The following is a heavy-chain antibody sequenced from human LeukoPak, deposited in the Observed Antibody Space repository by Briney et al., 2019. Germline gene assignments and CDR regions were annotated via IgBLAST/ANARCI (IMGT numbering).Heavy chain of an antibody. J-gene: IGHJ5*02. V-gene: IGHV3-23*01. Sequence: TGGSLRLSCAGSGFTFKNYAMNWVRQAPGKGLEWVAVITGSGGTTYYADSVKGRFTIYRDNSKHTLYLEMNSLRAEDTAVYYCAKDRGTVFLNYFDPWGQGTPLTVSS. D-gene: IGHD1-7*01. CDR2: ITGSGGTT. CDR3: AKDRGTVFLNYFDP. CDR1: GFTFKNYA.